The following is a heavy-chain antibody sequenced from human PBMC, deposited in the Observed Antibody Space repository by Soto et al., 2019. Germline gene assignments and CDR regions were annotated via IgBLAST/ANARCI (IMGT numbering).Heavy chain of an antibody. V-gene: IGHV1-18*04. J-gene: IGHJ4*02. CDR1: GYTFTSYA. CDR3: ARDQTVLDY. D-gene: IGHD4-17*01. Sequence: ASVKVSCKASGYTFTSYAFNCVRQAPLQGLEWMGWISAYSGNTNYAQKFQGRVTMTTDTSTSTAYMELRSLRSDDTAVYYCARDQTVLDYWGQGTLVTVSS. CDR2: ISAYSGNT.